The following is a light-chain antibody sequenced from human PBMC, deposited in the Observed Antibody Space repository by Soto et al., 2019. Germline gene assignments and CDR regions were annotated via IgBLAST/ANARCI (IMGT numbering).Light chain of an antibody. CDR1: QSVSSY. J-gene: IGKJ1*01. V-gene: IGKV3D-15*01. Sequence: EIVLTQSPGTLSLSPGEGATLSCRASQSVSSYLAWYQQKPGQAPRLLIYGASSRATGIPDRFSGSGSGTEFTLTISSLQSEDFAVYSCLQYHNLWAFGQGTKV. CDR2: GAS. CDR3: LQYHNLWA.